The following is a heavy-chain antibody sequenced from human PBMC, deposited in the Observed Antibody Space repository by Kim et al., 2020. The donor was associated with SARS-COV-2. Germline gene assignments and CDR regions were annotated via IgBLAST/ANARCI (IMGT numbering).Heavy chain of an antibody. CDR2: SGNKASSHAT. Sequence: GGSLRLSCVTSRFSLSDHHIDWVRQGPGKGLEWVGRSGNKASSHATEYAASVRDRFIISRDDSRNSLYLQMNSLKTEDTAVYFCCRGYSGGPIYAFDIWGQGTGVTVSS. CDR1: RFSLSDHH. D-gene: IGHD6-19*01. J-gene: IGHJ3*02. CDR3: CRGYSGGPIYAFDI. V-gene: IGHV3-72*01.